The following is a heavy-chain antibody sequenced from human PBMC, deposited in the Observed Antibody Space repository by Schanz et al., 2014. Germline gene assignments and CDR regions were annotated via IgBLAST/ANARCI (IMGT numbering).Heavy chain of an antibody. CDR1: GFTFSYYS. CDR3: TRDWLVFDY. D-gene: IGHD6-19*01. CDR2: ISSSDNTI. J-gene: IGHJ4*02. Sequence: EVHLAESGGGLVQPGGSLRLSCAASGFTFSYYSMNWVRQAPGKGLEWVSYISSSDNTIYYADSVKGRFTVSRDNAKNSLYLQMNSLRDEDTAVYYCTRDWLVFDYWGQGTLVTVSS. V-gene: IGHV3-48*02.